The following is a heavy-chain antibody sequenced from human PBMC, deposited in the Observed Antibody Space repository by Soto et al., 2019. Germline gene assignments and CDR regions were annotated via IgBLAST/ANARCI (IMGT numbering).Heavy chain of an antibody. CDR3: ASIGCSGGSCYSRRAVDAFDI. J-gene: IGHJ3*02. CDR2: IIPILGIA. V-gene: IGHV1-69*02. Sequence: QVQLVQSGAEVKKPGSSVKVSCKASGGTFSSYTISWVRQAPGQGLEWMGRIIPILGIANYAQKFQGRVTITEDKSTSTAYMELSSLRSEDTAVYYCASIGCSGGSCYSRRAVDAFDIWGQGTMVTVSS. D-gene: IGHD2-15*01. CDR1: GGTFSSYT.